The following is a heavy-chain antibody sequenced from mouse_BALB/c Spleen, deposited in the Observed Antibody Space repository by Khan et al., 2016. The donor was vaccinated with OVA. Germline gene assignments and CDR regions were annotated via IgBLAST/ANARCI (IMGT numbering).Heavy chain of an antibody. CDR3: ARENYYGRSCYTMDY. D-gene: IGHD1-1*01. J-gene: IGHJ4*01. CDR2: IAPGSSNA. V-gene: IGHV1S41*01. Sequence: DLVKPSPSVSLSCKASGYTFTSYCINWIKQRPGQGLEWIGRIAPGSSNAYYNTMLKSKTTLTVDTSSSTVYIQLSSLSSEDSAVYFCARENYYGRSCYTMDYWGQGTSVTVSS. CDR1: GYTFTSYC.